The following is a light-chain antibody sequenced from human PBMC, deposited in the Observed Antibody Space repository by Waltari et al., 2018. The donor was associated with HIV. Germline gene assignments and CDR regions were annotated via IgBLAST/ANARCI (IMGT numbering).Light chain of an antibody. CDR1: SSAVGRHAY. V-gene: IGLV2-8*01. Sequence: QSALTQPPSASGSLGQSVTISCTGSSSAVGRHAYVSWYPQHPGKAPKLLIFEVNKRPSGVPARVSGSKSGNTASLTVSGLQAEDEAEYSCSSYAGINPVIFGGGTTLTVL. CDR2: EVN. CDR3: SSYAGINPVI. J-gene: IGLJ2*01.